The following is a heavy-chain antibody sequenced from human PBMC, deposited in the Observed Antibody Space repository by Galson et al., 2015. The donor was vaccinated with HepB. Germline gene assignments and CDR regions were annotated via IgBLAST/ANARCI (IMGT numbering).Heavy chain of an antibody. Sequence: SLRLSCAASGFTFSSYAMHWVRQAPGKGLEWVAVISYDGSNKYYADSVKGRFTISRDNSKNTLYLQMNSLRAEDTAVYYCARGEDIVLMVYAPTFDYWGQGTLVTVSS. CDR1: GFTFSSYA. V-gene: IGHV3-30-3*01. J-gene: IGHJ4*02. CDR2: ISYDGSNK. CDR3: ARGEDIVLMVYAPTFDY. D-gene: IGHD2-8*01.